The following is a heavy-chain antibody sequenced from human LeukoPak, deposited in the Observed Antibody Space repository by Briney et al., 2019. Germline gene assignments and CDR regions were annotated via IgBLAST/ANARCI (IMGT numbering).Heavy chain of an antibody. V-gene: IGHV1-2*02. D-gene: IGHD4-17*01. CDR3: ARDVHTVTISEYLQH. CDR1: VYTVTVYY. J-gene: IGHJ1*01. CDR2: INPNSGGT. Sequence: ASVKVSFKASVYTVTVYYMHWVRQAPGQGLEWMGWINPNSGGTNYAQKLQGRVTMTRDTSISTAYMELSRLRSDDTAGYYCARDVHTVTISEYLQHWGQGTLVTVSS.